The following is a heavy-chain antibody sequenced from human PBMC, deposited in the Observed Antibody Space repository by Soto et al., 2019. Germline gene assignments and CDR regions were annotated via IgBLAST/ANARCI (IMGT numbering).Heavy chain of an antibody. V-gene: IGHV3-21*06. CDR2: ISTSSIAI. CDR1: GFDFRCYG. CDR3: ARDGADYDILTGYYDYYYHGMDV. J-gene: IGHJ6*02. Sequence: RGPLRLSCVASGFDFRCYGMNWVRKAPGKGLEWVSFISTSSIAIYYTDSVKGRFTISRDNARNSLYLQMKSLRAEDTAVYFCARDGADYDILTGYYDYYYHGMDVWGQGTTVTVSS. D-gene: IGHD3-9*01.